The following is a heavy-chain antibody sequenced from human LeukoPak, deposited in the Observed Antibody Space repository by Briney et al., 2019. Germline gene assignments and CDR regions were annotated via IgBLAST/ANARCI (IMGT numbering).Heavy chain of an antibody. J-gene: IGHJ4*02. D-gene: IGHD5-24*01. V-gene: IGHV3-7*04. CDR1: GFTFSNFW. Sequence: QSGGSLRLSCTASGFTFSNFWMGWVRQAPGKGLEWVANIKQDETEKFYLGSVKGRFTISRDNAKNSLYLQMDSLRAEDTAIYYCTRVGYIDEGIDYWGQGTLVTVSS. CDR3: TRVGYIDEGIDY. CDR2: IKQDETEK.